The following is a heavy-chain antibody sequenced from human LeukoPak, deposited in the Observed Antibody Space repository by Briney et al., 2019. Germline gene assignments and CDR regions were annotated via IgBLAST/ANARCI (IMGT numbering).Heavy chain of an antibody. CDR1: GGTFSRYA. CDR2: IIPMVGIA. J-gene: IGHJ4*02. Sequence: SVKVSCKASGGTFSRYAISWVRQAPGQGLEWMGGIIPMVGIANYSQTFQGRVTITADESTSPAYMELSSLRSEDTAVYYCARDRPYTGGWRGFDYWGQGTLVTVSS. V-gene: IGHV1-69*01. D-gene: IGHD6-19*01. CDR3: ARDRPYTGGWRGFDY.